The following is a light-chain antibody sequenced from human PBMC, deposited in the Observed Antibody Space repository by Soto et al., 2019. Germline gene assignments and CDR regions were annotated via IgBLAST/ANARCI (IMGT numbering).Light chain of an antibody. Sequence: EIVLTQSPGTLSLSPGERATLSCRASQSVSASYLAWYQQKPGQAPRHLIYGASTRATGIPARFSGSGSGTEFTLTISSLQSEDFAVYYCQQYNNWPPWTFGQGTKVDIK. CDR3: QQYNNWPPWT. J-gene: IGKJ1*01. V-gene: IGKV3-15*01. CDR1: QSVSASY. CDR2: GAS.